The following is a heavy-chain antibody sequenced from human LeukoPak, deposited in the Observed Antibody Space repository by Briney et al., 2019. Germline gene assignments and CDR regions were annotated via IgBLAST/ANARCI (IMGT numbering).Heavy chain of an antibody. D-gene: IGHD6-19*01. V-gene: IGHV1-2*02. CDR3: ARDHGAVAGNCFDY. Sequence: ASVKVSCKTSGGTFSSYAISWVRQAPGQGLEWMGWINPNSGGTNYAQKFQGRVTMTRDTSISTAYMELSRLRSDDTAVYYCARDHGAVAGNCFDYWGQGTLVTVSS. CDR1: GGTFSSYA. J-gene: IGHJ4*02. CDR2: INPNSGGT.